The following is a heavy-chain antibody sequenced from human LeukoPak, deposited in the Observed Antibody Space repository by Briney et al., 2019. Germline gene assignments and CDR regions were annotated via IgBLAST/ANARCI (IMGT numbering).Heavy chain of an antibody. CDR1: GGSISSYY. V-gene: IGHV4-59*01. CDR2: IYYSGST. Sequence: PSETPSLTCTVSGGSISSYYWSWIRQPPGKGLEWIGYIYYSGSTNYNPSLKSRVTISVDTSKNQFSLKLSSVTAADTAVYYCAGSRITMVRGVINWFDPWGQGTLVTVSS. J-gene: IGHJ5*02. CDR3: AGSRITMVRGVINWFDP. D-gene: IGHD3-10*01.